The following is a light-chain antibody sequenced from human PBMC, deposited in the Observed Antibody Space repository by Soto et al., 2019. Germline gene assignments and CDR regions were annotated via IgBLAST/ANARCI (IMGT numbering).Light chain of an antibody. CDR3: QQYGSSPPVT. CDR1: QSISSGY. CDR2: GSS. J-gene: IGKJ5*01. Sequence: EIVLTQSPGTLSLSPGERATLSCRASQSISSGYLAWYQQKPGQAPRLLMSGSSRRATGVPDRFSGSGSGTDVTLTISRLEPEDFAVYYCQQYGSSPPVTFGQGTRLEIK. V-gene: IGKV3-20*01.